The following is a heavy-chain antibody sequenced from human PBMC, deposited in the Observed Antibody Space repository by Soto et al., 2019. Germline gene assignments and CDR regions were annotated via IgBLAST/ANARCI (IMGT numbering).Heavy chain of an antibody. CDR3: ARGTVVDY. V-gene: IGHV3-30-3*01. J-gene: IGHJ4*02. Sequence: QVQLVESGGGVVQPGRSLRLSCAASGITFSSYAMHWVRQAPGKGLEWVAVISYDGSNKYYADSVKGRFTISRDNSKNTLYLQMNSLRAEDTAVYYCARGTVVDYWGQGTLVTVSS. D-gene: IGHD4-17*01. CDR1: GITFSSYA. CDR2: ISYDGSNK.